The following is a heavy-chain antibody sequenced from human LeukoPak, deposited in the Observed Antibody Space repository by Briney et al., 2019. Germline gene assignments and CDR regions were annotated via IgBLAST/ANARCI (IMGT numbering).Heavy chain of an antibody. D-gene: IGHD3-10*02. CDR2: ISSSGSTI. CDR3: AELGITMIGGV. V-gene: IGHV3-48*03. J-gene: IGHJ6*04. CDR1: GFTFSSYE. Sequence: GGSLRLFCADSGFTFSSYEINWVRQAPGKGLEWVSYISSSGSTIYYADSVKGRFTISRDNAKNSLYLQMNSLRAEDTAVYYCAELGITMIGGVWGKGTTVTISS.